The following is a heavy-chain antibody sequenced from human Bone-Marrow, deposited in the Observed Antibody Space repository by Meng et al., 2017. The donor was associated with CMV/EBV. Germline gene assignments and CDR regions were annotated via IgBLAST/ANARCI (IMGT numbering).Heavy chain of an antibody. J-gene: IGHJ5*02. CDR1: GYTFTDYY. CDR2: INPNSGGT. CDR3: ARGINGYSGYDWSDP. D-gene: IGHD5-12*01. V-gene: IGHV1-2*06. Sequence: ASVKVSCKASGYTFTDYYIHWVRQAPGQGLEWMGRINPNSGGTNYAQMFHGRVTMTRDTSLTTAYMELSSLRSEDTAVYYCARGINGYSGYDWSDPWGQGTLVTVSS.